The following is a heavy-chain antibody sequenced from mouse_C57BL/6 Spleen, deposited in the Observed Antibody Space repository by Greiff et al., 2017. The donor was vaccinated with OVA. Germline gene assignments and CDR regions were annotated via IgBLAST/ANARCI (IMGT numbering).Heavy chain of an antibody. CDR3: ARSYGSKAMDY. CDR1: GYAFTNYL. V-gene: IGHV1-54*01. J-gene: IGHJ4*01. Sequence: QVQLQQSGAELVRPGTSVKVSCKASGYAFTNYLIEWVKQRPGQGLEWIGVINPGSGGTNYNEKFKGKATLTADKSSSTAYMQLSSLTSEDSAVYFCARSYGSKAMDYWGQGTSVTVSS. CDR2: INPGSGGT. D-gene: IGHD1-1*01.